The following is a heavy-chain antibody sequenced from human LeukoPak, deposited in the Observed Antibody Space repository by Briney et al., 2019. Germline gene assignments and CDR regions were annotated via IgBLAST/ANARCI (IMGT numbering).Heavy chain of an antibody. Sequence: SETLSLTCAVSGYSISSGYYWGWIRQPPGKGLEWIGSIYHSGSTYYNPSLKSRVTISVDTSKNQFSLRLSSVTAADTAVYYCARQWELRLEFDYWGQGTLVTVSS. J-gene: IGHJ4*02. CDR2: IYHSGST. V-gene: IGHV4-38-2*01. CDR3: ARQWELRLEFDY. CDR1: GYSISSGYY. D-gene: IGHD1-26*01.